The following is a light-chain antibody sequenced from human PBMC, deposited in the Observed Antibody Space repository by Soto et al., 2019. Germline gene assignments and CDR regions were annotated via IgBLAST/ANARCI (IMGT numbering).Light chain of an antibody. CDR3: QHYNSYSEA. Sequence: DIQMTQSPSSLSASVGDRVTMTCRASQTTNTYLNWYQQKPGKPPKLLIFAASSLGTGVPSRFSGSGSGTEFTLTISSLQPDDFATYYCQHYNSYSEAFGQGTKVDIK. J-gene: IGKJ1*01. CDR1: QTTNTY. V-gene: IGKV1-5*01. CDR2: AAS.